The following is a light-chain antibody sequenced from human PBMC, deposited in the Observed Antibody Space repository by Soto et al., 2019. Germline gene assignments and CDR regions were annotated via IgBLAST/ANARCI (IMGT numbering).Light chain of an antibody. Sequence: DIQMTQSPSTLSASVGDRVTITCRASQSISSWLAWYQQKPGKAPNLLIYDASSLESGVPSRFSGSGSGTEFTLTISXLHPDDFATYYCQQYNSYCTFGGGTKVDIK. CDR3: QQYNSYCT. CDR1: QSISSW. J-gene: IGKJ4*01. V-gene: IGKV1-5*01. CDR2: DAS.